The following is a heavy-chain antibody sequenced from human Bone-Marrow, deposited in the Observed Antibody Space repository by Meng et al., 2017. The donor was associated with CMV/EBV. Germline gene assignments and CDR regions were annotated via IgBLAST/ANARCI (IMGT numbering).Heavy chain of an antibody. J-gene: IGHJ4*02. CDR3: TRVGCAYSMVRGVDDY. Sequence: SLITSRTSPGFIFGYYVMSWVRQAPGKGLEWVGFIRSKAYGGTTEYAESVKGRFTIPRDDSKSIAYLQMNSLKTEDTAVYYCTRVGCAYSMVRGVDDYWGQGTLVTVSS. V-gene: IGHV3-49*04. CDR1: GFIFGYYV. D-gene: IGHD3-10*01. CDR2: IRSKAYGGTT.